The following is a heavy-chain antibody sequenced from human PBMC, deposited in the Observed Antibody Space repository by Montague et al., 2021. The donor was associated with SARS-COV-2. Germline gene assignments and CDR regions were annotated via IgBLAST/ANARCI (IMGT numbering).Heavy chain of an antibody. CDR1: GFSVSSNC. D-gene: IGHD4-17*01. J-gene: IGHJ4*02. V-gene: IGHV3-53*01. Sequence: SLRLSCAASGFSVSSNCINWVRQAPGKGLEWVSVIYSGGDTYYADSVKGRFTLSRDNSKNTLYLQMNNLRAEDTAVYYCASNPRHDYGDYLGHWGQGTLVTVSS. CDR3: ASNPRHDYGDYLGH. CDR2: IYSGGDT.